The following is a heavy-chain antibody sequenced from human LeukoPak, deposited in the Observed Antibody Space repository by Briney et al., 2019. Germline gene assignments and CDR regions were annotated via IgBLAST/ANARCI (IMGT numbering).Heavy chain of an antibody. CDR3: ARLRAGDYFDY. CDR2: MWYDGSNK. CDR1: GFTFSSYG. D-gene: IGHD6-19*01. V-gene: IGHV3-33*01. Sequence: GRSLRLSCAASGFTFSSYGMHWVRQAPGKGLEWVAVMWYDGSNKYYADSVKGRFTISRDNSKNTLYLQMNSLRAEDTAVYYCARLRAGDYFDYWGQGTLVTVSS. J-gene: IGHJ4*02.